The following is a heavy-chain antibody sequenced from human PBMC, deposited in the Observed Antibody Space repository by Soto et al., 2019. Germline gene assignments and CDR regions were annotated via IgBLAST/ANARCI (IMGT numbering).Heavy chain of an antibody. J-gene: IGHJ4*02. V-gene: IGHV3-48*01. CDR2: ISSSSSTI. Sequence: EVHLVESGGGLVQPGGSLRLSCEASGFTFSNYGINWVRQAPGKGLEWVSHISSSSSTIYYAESVKGRFSISRDNAKNSLYLQMSSLRGEDTAVYYCANSFITTVGTTAWGQGTQVTVSS. D-gene: IGHD1-1*01. CDR3: ANSFITTVGTTA. CDR1: GFTFSNYG.